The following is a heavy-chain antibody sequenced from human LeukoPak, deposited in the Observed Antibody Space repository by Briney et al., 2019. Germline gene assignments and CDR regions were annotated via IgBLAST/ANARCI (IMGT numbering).Heavy chain of an antibody. J-gene: IGHJ4*02. CDR3: ARSQTFGYCSSTSCPYVRYFDY. V-gene: IGHV1-18*01. Sequence: GASVKVSCKASGYTFTSYGISWVRQAPGQGLEWMGWISAYNGNTNYAQKLQGRVTMTTDTSTSTAYMELRSLRPDDTAVYYCARSQTFGYCSSTSCPYVRYFDYWGQGTLVTVSS. D-gene: IGHD2-2*01. CDR2: ISAYNGNT. CDR1: GYTFTSYG.